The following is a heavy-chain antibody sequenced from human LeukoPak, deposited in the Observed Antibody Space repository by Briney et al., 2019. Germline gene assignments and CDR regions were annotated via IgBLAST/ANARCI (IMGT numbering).Heavy chain of an antibody. V-gene: IGHV1-3*01. Sequence: ASVKVSCKASGYTFTSYAMHWVRQAPGQRLEWMGWINAGNGNTKYSQKFQGRVTITRDTSASTAYMELSSLRSEDTAVYCCARGAVAGTSYNWFDPWGQGTLVTVPS. J-gene: IGHJ5*02. CDR3: ARGAVAGTSYNWFDP. CDR2: INAGNGNT. CDR1: GYTFTSYA. D-gene: IGHD6-19*01.